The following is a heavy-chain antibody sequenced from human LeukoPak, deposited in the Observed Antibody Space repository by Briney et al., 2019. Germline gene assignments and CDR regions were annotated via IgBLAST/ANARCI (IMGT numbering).Heavy chain of an antibody. CDR1: GYSFTSYW. Sequence: GESLKISCKGSGYSFTSYWIGWVRQMPGKGLEGMGIIYPGDSDTRYSPSFQGQVTISADKSISTAYLQWSSLKASDTAMYYCASTPGIAVAGGRGYYGMDVWGQGTTVTVSS. CDR3: ASTPGIAVAGGRGYYGMDV. J-gene: IGHJ6*02. D-gene: IGHD6-19*01. CDR2: IYPGDSDT. V-gene: IGHV5-51*01.